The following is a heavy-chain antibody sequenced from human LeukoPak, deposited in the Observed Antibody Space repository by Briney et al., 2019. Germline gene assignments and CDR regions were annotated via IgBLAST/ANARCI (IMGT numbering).Heavy chain of an antibody. CDR3: AREDYSYGFGY. CDR1: GGPITNYY. J-gene: IGHJ4*02. Sequence: SETLSLTCIVSGGPITNYYWNWIRQPPGKGLEWIADFSYSEGSRYNPSLKGRASISVDTSKNQISLEVNSVTAADTAMYYCAREDYSYGFGYWGQGAMVTVFS. V-gene: IGHV4-59*01. CDR2: FSYSEGS. D-gene: IGHD3-16*02.